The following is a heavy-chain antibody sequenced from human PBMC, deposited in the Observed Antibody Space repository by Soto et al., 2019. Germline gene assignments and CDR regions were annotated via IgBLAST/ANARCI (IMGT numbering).Heavy chain of an antibody. D-gene: IGHD3-16*02. CDR2: IYHSGST. J-gene: IGHJ3*02. Sequence: SETLSLTCAVSGGSISSGGYSWSWIRQPPGKGLEWIGYIYHSGSTYYNPSLKSRVTISVDTSKNQFSLKLSSVTAADTSVYYCARGMMIIFWGVIVISDSPRAFDIWGQGTMVTVSS. CDR3: ARGMMIIFWGVIVISDSPRAFDI. V-gene: IGHV4-30-2*01. CDR1: GGSISSGGYS.